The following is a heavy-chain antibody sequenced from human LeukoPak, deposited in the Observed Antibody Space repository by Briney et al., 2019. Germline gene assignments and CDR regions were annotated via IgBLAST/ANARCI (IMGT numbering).Heavy chain of an antibody. D-gene: IGHD2-15*01. CDR1: GGSISSRNW. CDR3: AKRQYCSGGSCYSEGAYEY. Sequence: SETLSLTCAVSGGSISSRNWWSWVRQPPGEGLEWIGEIYHSWSTNYNPSLKSPDTISVDKSKNQFSLKLSSVTAADTAVYYCAKRQYCSGGSCYSEGAYEYWGQGTLVTVSS. CDR2: IYHSWST. V-gene: IGHV4-4*02. J-gene: IGHJ4*02.